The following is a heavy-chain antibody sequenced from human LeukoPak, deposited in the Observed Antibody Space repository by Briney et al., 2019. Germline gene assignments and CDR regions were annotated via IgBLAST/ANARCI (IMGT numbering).Heavy chain of an antibody. CDR1: GGTFSSYA. V-gene: IGHV1-69*06. CDR2: IIPIFGTA. Sequence: ASVKVSCKASGGTFSSYAISWVRQAPGQGLEWMGGIIPIFGTANYAQKFQGRVTITADKSTSTAYMELSSLRSEDTAVYYCARDRDGSQGTAFDIWGQGTMVTVSS. CDR3: ARDRDGSQGTAFDI. J-gene: IGHJ3*02. D-gene: IGHD1-26*01.